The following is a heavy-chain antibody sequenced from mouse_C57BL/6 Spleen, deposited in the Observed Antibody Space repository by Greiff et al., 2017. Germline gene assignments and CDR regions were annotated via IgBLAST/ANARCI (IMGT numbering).Heavy chain of an antibody. CDR2: IDPSDSYT. J-gene: IGHJ4*01. CDR1: GYTFTSYW. CDR3: ARSTEDYAMDY. Sequence: QVQLQQPGAELVMPAASVKLSCKASGYTFTSYWMHWVKQRPGQGLEWIGEIDPSDSYTNYNQKFKGKSTLTVDKSSSTAYMQLSSLTSEDSAVYYCARSTEDYAMDYWGQGTSVTVSS. V-gene: IGHV1-69*01.